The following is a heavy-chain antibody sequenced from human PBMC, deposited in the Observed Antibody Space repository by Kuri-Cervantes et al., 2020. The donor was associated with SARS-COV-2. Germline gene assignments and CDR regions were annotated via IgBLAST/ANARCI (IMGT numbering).Heavy chain of an antibody. V-gene: IGHV1-18*01. Sequence: ASVKVSCKASGYTFTSYGISWVRQAPGQGLEWMGWISAYNGNTNCAQKLQGRVTMTRDTSKNQFSLKLSSVTAADTAVYYCARTGYCGGDCLHYYYYYMDVWGKGTTVTVSS. D-gene: IGHD2-21*01. CDR3: ARTGYCGGDCLHYYYYYMDV. CDR1: GYTFTSYG. CDR2: ISAYNGNT. J-gene: IGHJ6*03.